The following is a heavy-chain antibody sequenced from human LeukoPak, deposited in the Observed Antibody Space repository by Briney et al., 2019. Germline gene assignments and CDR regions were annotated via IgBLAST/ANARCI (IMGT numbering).Heavy chain of an antibody. CDR3: AREGDGGNSGFAY. CDR1: GFTFSGYN. D-gene: IGHD4-23*01. J-gene: IGHJ4*02. CDR2: ISSTSVI. V-gene: IGHV3-48*01. Sequence: AGSLRLSCAVSGFTFSGYNMNWVRQAPGKGLEWIAYISSTSVIYYADSLKGRFTISRDNAKNSLYLQMNSLRVDDTAVYYCAREGDGGNSGFAYWGQGTLVTVSS.